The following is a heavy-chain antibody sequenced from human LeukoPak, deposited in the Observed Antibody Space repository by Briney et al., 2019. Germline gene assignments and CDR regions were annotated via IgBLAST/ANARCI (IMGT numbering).Heavy chain of an antibody. V-gene: IGHV4-4*07. J-gene: IGHJ5*02. D-gene: IGHD3-22*01. CDR1: GGSISSYY. CDR3: ARSYDSSGYYYDP. Sequence: SETLSLTCTVSGGSISSYYWSWIRQPAGKGLEWIGRIYTSGSTKYNPSLKSRVTISVDNSKNQFSLKLSSVTAADTAVYYCARSYDSSGYYYDPWGQGTLVTVSS. CDR2: IYTSGST.